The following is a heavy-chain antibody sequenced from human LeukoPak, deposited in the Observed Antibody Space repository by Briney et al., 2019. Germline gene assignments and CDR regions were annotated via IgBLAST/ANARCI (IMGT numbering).Heavy chain of an antibody. CDR3: ARGYDYYDSSGYYPFDY. CDR2: ISYDGSNK. Sequence: PGGSPRLSCAASGFTFSSYAMHWVRQAPGKGLEWVAVISYDGSNKYYADSVKGRFTISRDNSKNTLYLQMNSLRAEDTAVYYCARGYDYYDSSGYYPFDYWGQGTLVTVSS. J-gene: IGHJ4*02. CDR1: GFTFSSYA. D-gene: IGHD3-22*01. V-gene: IGHV3-30*04.